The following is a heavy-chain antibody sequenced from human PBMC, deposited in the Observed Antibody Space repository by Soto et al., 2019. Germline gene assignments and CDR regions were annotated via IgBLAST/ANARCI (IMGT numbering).Heavy chain of an antibody. CDR1: GFTFSSYS. D-gene: IGHD6-19*01. CDR3: ARRAVAGGDFDY. V-gene: IGHV3-21*01. J-gene: IGHJ4*02. CDR2: ISSSSSYI. Sequence: EVQLVESGGGLVKPGGSLRLSCAASGFTFSSYSMNWVRQAPGKGLEWVSSISSSSSYIYYADSVKGRFPISRDNAKNSLYLQMNSLRAEDTAVYYCARRAVAGGDFDYWGQGTLVTVSS.